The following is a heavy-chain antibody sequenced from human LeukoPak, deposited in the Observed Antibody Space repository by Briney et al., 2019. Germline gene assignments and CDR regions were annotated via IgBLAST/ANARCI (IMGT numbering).Heavy chain of an antibody. V-gene: IGHV3-21*01. CDR3: ARASSKQLAGYLPDGFDI. D-gene: IGHD3-9*01. J-gene: IGHJ3*02. Sequence: PGESLRLSCAASGFTFSSYSMNWVRQAPGKGLEWVSSISSSGTYVYYADSVKGRFTISRDNAKNSLSLQMNSLRAEDAAVYYCARASSKQLAGYLPDGFDIWGQGTMVTVSS. CDR1: GFTFSSYS. CDR2: ISSSGTYV.